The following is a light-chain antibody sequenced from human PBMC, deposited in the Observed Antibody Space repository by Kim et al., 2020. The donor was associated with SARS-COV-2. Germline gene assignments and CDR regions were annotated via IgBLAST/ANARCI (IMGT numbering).Light chain of an antibody. J-gene: IGLJ3*02. CDR2: RTS. CDR3: LLNYGGPWV. CDR1: TGAVTSAHN. V-gene: IGLV7-43*01. Sequence: QTVVTQEPSLTVSPGGTVTLTCASSTGAVTSAHNANWFQQKPGQAPRALIHRTSNRHSWTPARFPGSLLGDKAALTLSRVQPEDEADYYCLLNYGGPWVFGGGTQLTVL.